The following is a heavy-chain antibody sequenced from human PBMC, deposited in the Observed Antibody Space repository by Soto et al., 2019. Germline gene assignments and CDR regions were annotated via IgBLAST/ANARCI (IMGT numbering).Heavy chain of an antibody. CDR3: AREGRITMVRGVDFDY. CDR2: ISAYNGNT. D-gene: IGHD3-10*01. V-gene: IGHV1-18*01. J-gene: IGHJ4*02. Sequence: ASVEVSCKASGYTFTSYGISWVRQAPGQGLEWMGWISAYNGNTNYAQKLQGRVTMTTDTSTSAAYMELRSLRSDDTAVYYCAREGRITMVRGVDFDYWGQGTLVTVSS. CDR1: GYTFTSYG.